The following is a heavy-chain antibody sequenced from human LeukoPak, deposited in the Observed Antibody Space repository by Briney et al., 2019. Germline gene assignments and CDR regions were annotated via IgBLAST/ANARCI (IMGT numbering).Heavy chain of an antibody. D-gene: IGHD4-17*01. CDR3: ARRLHDYGHFDY. V-gene: IGHV4-34*01. Sequence: PSETLSLTCAVYGGSFSGYYWSWIRQPPGKGLEWIGEINHSGSTNYNPSLKSRVTISVDTSKKQISLKLSSETAADTAVYYCARRLHDYGHFDYWGQGTLVTVSS. CDR2: INHSGST. CDR1: GGSFSGYY. J-gene: IGHJ4*02.